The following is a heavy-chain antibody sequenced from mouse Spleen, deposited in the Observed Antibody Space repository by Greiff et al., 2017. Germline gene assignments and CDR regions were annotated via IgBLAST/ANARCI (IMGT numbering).Heavy chain of an antibody. V-gene: IGHV3-6*01. J-gene: IGHJ4*01. D-gene: IGHD1-1*01. CDR1: GYSITSGYY. CDR3: ARDPVVATEYAMDY. CDR2: ISYDGSN. Sequence: EVKLQESGPGLVKPSQSLSLTCSVTGYSITSGYYWNWIRQFPGNKLEWMGYISYDGSNNYNPSLKNRISITRDTSKNQFFLKLNSVTTEDTATYYCARDPVVATEYAMDYWGQGTSVTVSS.